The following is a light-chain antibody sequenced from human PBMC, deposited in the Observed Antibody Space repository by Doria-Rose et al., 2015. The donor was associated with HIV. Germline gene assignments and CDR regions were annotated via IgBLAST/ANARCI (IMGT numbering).Light chain of an antibody. CDR1: QGIRNS. V-gene: IGKV1-NL1*01. Sequence: DIRMTQSPSSLSASVGDRVTITCRASQGIRNSLAWYQQKPGKAPKLLVYAASTLESGVPSRFSGSGSGADYTLTISSLQPEDFATYYCQQYYSTPQTFGQGTKLEI. CDR2: AAS. CDR3: QQYYSTPQT. J-gene: IGKJ2*01.